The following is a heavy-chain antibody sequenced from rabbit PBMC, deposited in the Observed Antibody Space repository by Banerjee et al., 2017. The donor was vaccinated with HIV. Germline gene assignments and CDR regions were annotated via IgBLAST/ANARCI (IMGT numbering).Heavy chain of an antibody. J-gene: IGHJ4*01. Sequence: QEQLVESGGGLVQPEGSLTLTCKASGFTLSSSDYMCWVRQAPGKGLEWIGCIVAGSSGTTYYASWAKGRFTISKTSSTTVTLQMTSLTAADTATYFCARSGSSYSYYFNLWGPGTLVTVS. CDR3: ARSGSSYSYYFNL. V-gene: IGHV1S45*01. CDR1: GFTLSSSDY. CDR2: IVAGSSGTT. D-gene: IGHD8-1*01.